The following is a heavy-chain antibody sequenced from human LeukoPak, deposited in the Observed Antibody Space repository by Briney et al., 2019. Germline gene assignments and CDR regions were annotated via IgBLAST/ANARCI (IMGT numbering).Heavy chain of an antibody. V-gene: IGHV2-5*01. D-gene: IGHD3-10*01. Sequence: SGPTLVKPPQTLTLTCSFSGFSLSTSEVDVGWIRQPPGKALEWLALIYWNDDKRYRPSLQSRLTLTKDTSKNQVVLTMTNMDPVDTATYYCARSLWFGDLSHFDYWGQGTVVTVSS. CDR2: IYWNDDK. J-gene: IGHJ4*02. CDR1: GFSLSTSEVD. CDR3: ARSLWFGDLSHFDY.